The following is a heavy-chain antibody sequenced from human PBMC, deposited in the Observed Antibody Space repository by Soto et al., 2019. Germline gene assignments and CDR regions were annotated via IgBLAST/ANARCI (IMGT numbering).Heavy chain of an antibody. CDR1: GGSIGSSNYF. J-gene: IGHJ4*02. CDR2: IYKNGDT. CDR3: ARGLDPVLGLDGNDY. V-gene: IGHV4-39*01. Sequence: QLQLQESGPGLVKPSETLSLTCTVSGGSIGSSNYFWGWIRQPPGKGLEWIGTIYKNGDTYYNPSLKSRVTLTVETSKNQFSLDPRSVTAADTAVYYCARGLDPVLGLDGNDYWGQGTLVSVSS. D-gene: IGHD3-16*01.